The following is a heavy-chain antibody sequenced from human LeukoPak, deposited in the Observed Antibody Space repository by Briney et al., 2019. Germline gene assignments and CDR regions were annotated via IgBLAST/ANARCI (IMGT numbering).Heavy chain of an antibody. Sequence: SETLSLTCTVSGVSISSYCWSWIRQSPGKGLEWIGYICNSGSTNYNPSLKSRVTISVDTSKNQFSLRLSSVTAADTAVYYCAASAPSYYVAFGFWGRGTLVTVSS. CDR3: AASAPSYYVAFGF. V-gene: IGHV4-59*08. D-gene: IGHD3-22*01. CDR1: GVSISSYC. J-gene: IGHJ4*02. CDR2: ICNSGST.